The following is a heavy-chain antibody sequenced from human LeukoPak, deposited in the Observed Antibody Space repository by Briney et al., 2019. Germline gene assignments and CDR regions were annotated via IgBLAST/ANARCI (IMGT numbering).Heavy chain of an antibody. D-gene: IGHD1-1*01. CDR2: IYYSGST. Sequence: SETLSLTCTVSGGSISSYYWSWIRQPPGKGLEWIGYIYYSGSTNYNPSLKSRVTISVDTSKNQFSLKLSSVTAADTAVYYCARGNWNYVVYWGQGTLVTVSS. CDR1: GGSISSYY. V-gene: IGHV4-59*01. J-gene: IGHJ4*02. CDR3: ARGNWNYVVY.